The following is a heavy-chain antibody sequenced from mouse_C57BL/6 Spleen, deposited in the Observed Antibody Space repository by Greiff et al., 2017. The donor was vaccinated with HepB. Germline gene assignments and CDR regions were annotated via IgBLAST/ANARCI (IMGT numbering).Heavy chain of an antibody. J-gene: IGHJ2*01. Sequence: ESGPGLVKPSQSLSLTCSVTGYSITSGYYWNWIRQFPGNKLEWMGYISYDGSNNYNPSLKNRISITRDTSKNQFFLKLNSVTTEDTATYYCARDRVDSSGYGYWGQGTTLTVSS. CDR1: GYSITSGYY. V-gene: IGHV3-6*01. D-gene: IGHD3-2*02. CDR3: ARDRVDSSGYGY. CDR2: ISYDGSN.